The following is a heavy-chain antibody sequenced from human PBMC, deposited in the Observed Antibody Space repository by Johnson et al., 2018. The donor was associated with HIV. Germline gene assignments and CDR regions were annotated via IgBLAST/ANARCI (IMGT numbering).Heavy chain of an antibody. V-gene: IGHV3-30*07. CDR2: ISYDGSNN. CDR3: AKSYYEEERPMGVDAFDI. Sequence: VQLVESGGGVVQPGRSLRLSCAAYGFTSTNCARHWVRQAPGISYDGSNNYYADCVKGRFTVSRDNSKNTLFLQMNSLRAEDTAVYYCAKSYYEEERPMGVDAFDIWGQGTMVTVSS. CDR1: GFTSTNCA. D-gene: IGHD1-26*01. J-gene: IGHJ3*02.